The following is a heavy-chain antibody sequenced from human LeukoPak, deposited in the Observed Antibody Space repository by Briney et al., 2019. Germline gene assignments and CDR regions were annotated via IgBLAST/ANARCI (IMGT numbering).Heavy chain of an antibody. J-gene: IGHJ4*02. Sequence: GGSLQISCKGSGYIFTSYWIGGVRQVPGKGLEWMGIIYPGDSDTRYSPSFQGQFTISADKSISTAYLQSTSLKASDTAMYYCARHSLPTDYFDYWGQGTLVTVSS. CDR1: GYIFTSYW. CDR2: IYPGDSDT. V-gene: IGHV5-51*01. CDR3: ARHSLPTDYFDY. D-gene: IGHD2-2*01.